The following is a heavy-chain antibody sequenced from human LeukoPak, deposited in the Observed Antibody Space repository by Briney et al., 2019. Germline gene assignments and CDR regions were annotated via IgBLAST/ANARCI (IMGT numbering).Heavy chain of an antibody. V-gene: IGHV1-46*01. D-gene: IGHD3-9*01. CDR1: GYTFTTYY. J-gene: IGHJ3*02. CDR2: INPTGGST. Sequence: ASVKVSCKASGYTFTTYYMHWVRQAPGKGLEWMGKINPTGGSTTYAQKFQGRVTMTRDMSTNTVYMELSSLRSEDTAVYYCASDKMEGYDILTGKTDAFDIWGQGTMVTVSS. CDR3: ASDKMEGYDILTGKTDAFDI.